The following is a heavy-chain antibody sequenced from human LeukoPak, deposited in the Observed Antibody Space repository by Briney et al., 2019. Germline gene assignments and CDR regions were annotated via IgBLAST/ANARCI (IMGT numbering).Heavy chain of an antibody. Sequence: TVKVSCKASGGTFSSYAISWVRQAPGQGLEWMGGIIPIFGTANYAQKFQGRVTITADESTSTAYMELSSLRSEDTAVYYCARDRGGVAGRPLGYWGQGTLVTVSS. CDR3: ARDRGGVAGRPLGY. CDR2: IIPIFGTA. CDR1: GGTFSSYA. V-gene: IGHV1-69*13. D-gene: IGHD6-19*01. J-gene: IGHJ4*02.